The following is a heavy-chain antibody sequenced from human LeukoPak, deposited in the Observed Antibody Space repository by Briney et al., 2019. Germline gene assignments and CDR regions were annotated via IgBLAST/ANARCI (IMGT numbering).Heavy chain of an antibody. CDR1: GFTVSGSY. J-gene: IGHJ4*02. CDR3: ASSWGPFDY. Sequence: PGGSLRLSCAASGFTVSGSYMSWVRHVPGRGLECVSDIYRDGSTYYADSVKGRFTISRDNSKNTLYLQMNSLRAEDTAVYYCASSWGPFDYWGQGTLVTVSS. D-gene: IGHD6-13*01. V-gene: IGHV3-66*02. CDR2: IYRDGST.